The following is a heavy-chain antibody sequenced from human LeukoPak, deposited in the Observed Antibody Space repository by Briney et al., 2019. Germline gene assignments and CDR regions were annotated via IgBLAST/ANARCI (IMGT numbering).Heavy chain of an antibody. J-gene: IGHJ6*02. CDR2: VCYEGSNK. D-gene: IGHD2-15*01. V-gene: IGHV3-33*01. CDR1: GVTFSGYG. CDR3: ARDLIVADAPRMDV. Sequence: GGALRLSCAASGVTFSGYGMHWVRQAPGKGLEGGAVVCYEGSNKYYADAVKGRFTISRDNSTNTLYLQMNSLRAEDTAVYYCARDLIVADAPRMDVWGQGTTVTVSS.